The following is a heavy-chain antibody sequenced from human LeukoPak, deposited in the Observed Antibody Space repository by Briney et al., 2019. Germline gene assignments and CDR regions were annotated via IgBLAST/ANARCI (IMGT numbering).Heavy chain of an antibody. Sequence: GGSLRLSCVASGGIVSTNYMSWVRQAPGKGLEWVAVIYSGGSTYYADSVKGRFTISRDNSKNTLYLQMNSLRAEDTAVYYCAKGPKSDYWGQGTLVTVSS. CDR2: IYSGGST. J-gene: IGHJ4*02. CDR1: GGIVSTNY. V-gene: IGHV3-66*02. CDR3: AKGPKSDY.